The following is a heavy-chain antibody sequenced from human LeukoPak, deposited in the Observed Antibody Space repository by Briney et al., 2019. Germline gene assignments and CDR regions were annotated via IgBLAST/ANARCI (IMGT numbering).Heavy chain of an antibody. V-gene: IGHV3-7*03. CDR1: GFTSSSYW. Sequence: GGSLRLSCAASGFTSSSYWMTWVRQAPGKGLEWVANINEDGSEKNYVNSVKGRFTISRDNSKNTLYLQMNSLRAEDTAVYYCAKVADYDYVWGSYESVYYFDYWGQGTLVTVSS. D-gene: IGHD3-16*01. CDR3: AKVADYDYVWGSYESVYYFDY. J-gene: IGHJ4*02. CDR2: INEDGSEK.